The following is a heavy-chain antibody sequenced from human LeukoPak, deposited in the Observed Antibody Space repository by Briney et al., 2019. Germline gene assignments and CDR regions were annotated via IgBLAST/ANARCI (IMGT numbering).Heavy chain of an antibody. J-gene: IGHJ6*03. V-gene: IGHV1-46*01. D-gene: IGHD2-2*01. CDR1: GYSFTSYY. CDR3: ARVEVAYWDTVVVPAAQTPDYYYMDV. CDR2: INHSGGST. Sequence: ASVKVSFKSSGYSFTSYYLHWVRLAPGQGLGWVGIINHSGGSTSYAQKFQGRVTITTDESTSTAYIEMSSLRSEDTAVYYCARVEVAYWDTVVVPAAQTPDYYYMDVWGKGTTVTVSS.